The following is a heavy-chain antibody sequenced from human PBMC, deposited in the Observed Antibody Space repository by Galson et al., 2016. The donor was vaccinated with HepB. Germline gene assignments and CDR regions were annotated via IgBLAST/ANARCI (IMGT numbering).Heavy chain of an antibody. CDR1: GFRFNNYG. D-gene: IGHD2-8*01. J-gene: IGHJ4*02. V-gene: IGHV3-30*18. Sequence: SLRLSCAAPGFRFNNYGMHWVRQAPGKGLEWVALKAYDGTYEYYADSVKGRFTISRDNSRSMLYLHMNSLRPEDTAVYYCAKDGLMAANTEPSFDFWGQGTLVTVSS. CDR3: AKDGLMAANTEPSFDF. CDR2: KAYDGTYE.